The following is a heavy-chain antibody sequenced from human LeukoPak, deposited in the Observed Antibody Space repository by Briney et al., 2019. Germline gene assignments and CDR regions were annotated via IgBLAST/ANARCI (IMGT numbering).Heavy chain of an antibody. V-gene: IGHV3-15*01. CDR3: TTDLSELDDSGYYAKYFHH. Sequence: PGGSLRLSCAASGXTFSKVWVSWVRQAPGKGLEWVGRIKSKTDGGTIDYAAPVKGRFTISRDDSKDTLFLQMNSLKTEDTAVYYCTTDLSELDDSGYYAKYFHHWGQGTLVSVSS. J-gene: IGHJ1*01. CDR1: GXTFSKVW. CDR2: IKSKTDGGTI. D-gene: IGHD3-22*01.